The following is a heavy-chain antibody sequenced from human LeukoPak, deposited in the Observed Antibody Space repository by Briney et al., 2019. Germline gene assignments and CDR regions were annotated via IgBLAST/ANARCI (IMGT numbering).Heavy chain of an antibody. Sequence: PSETLSLTCTVSGYSISSGYYWGWIRQPPGKGLEWIGSVYHSGSTYYNPSLKSRVTISVDTSKNQFSLKMSSVTAADAAVYYCASGPTMVEVDPWGQGTLVTVSS. D-gene: IGHD4/OR15-4a*01. CDR1: GYSISSGYY. CDR3: ASGPTMVEVDP. V-gene: IGHV4-38-2*02. CDR2: VYHSGST. J-gene: IGHJ5*02.